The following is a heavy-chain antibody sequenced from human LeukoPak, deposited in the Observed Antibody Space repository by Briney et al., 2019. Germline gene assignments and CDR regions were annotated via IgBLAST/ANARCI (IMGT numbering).Heavy chain of an antibody. CDR1: GGSISSGSYS. CDR3: ARRNGGMGGYFD. V-gene: IGHV4-30-2*01. Sequence: SETLSLTCAVSGGSISSGSYSWSWIRQPPGKGLEWIGYIYPRGSTYYNPSLKSRVILSLDKSANQFSLNLSSVTAADTAVYYCARRNGGMGGYFDWGQGTLVTVSS. J-gene: IGHJ4*02. CDR2: IYPRGST. D-gene: IGHD2-15*01.